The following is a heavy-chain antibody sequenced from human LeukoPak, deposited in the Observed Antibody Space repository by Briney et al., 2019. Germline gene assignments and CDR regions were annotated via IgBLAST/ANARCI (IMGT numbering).Heavy chain of an antibody. CDR3: AREAPYDFWSGYYTGVGKGMDV. V-gene: IGHV4-39*02. Sequence: SETLSLTCTVSGGSISSSSYYRGWIRQPPGKGLEWIGSIYYSGSTYYNPSLKSRVTISVDTSKNQFSLKLSSVTAADTAVYYCAREAPYDFWSGYYTGVGKGMDVWGQGTTVTVSS. CDR2: IYYSGST. D-gene: IGHD3-3*01. J-gene: IGHJ6*02. CDR1: GGSISSSSYY.